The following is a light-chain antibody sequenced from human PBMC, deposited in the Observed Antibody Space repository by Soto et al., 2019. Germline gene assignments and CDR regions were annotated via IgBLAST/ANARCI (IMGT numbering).Light chain of an antibody. CDR1: SSDVGGYEY. J-gene: IGLJ1*01. Sequence: QSALSQPASVSGSPGQSITISCTGTSSDVGGYEYVSWYQHQPDKAPKLIIYDVTNRPSGVSTRFSGSKSGNTASLTISGIQTEDEADYSCASITRSSTSVFGNGTKVTVL. CDR3: ASITRSSTSV. V-gene: IGLV2-14*01. CDR2: DVT.